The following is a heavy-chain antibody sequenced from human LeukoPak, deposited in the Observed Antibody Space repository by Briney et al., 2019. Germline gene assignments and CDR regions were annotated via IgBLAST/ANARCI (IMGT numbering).Heavy chain of an antibody. CDR1: GYTFTSYD. Sequence: ASVKVSCKASGYTFTSYDINWVRQATGQGLEWMGWMNPNSGNTGYAQKFQGRVTMTRNTSISTAYMELSSLRSEDTAAYYCARGGRYSSSWKSYYMDVWGKGTTVTVSS. CDR3: ARGGRYSSSWKSYYMDV. D-gene: IGHD6-13*01. CDR2: MNPNSGNT. V-gene: IGHV1-8*01. J-gene: IGHJ6*03.